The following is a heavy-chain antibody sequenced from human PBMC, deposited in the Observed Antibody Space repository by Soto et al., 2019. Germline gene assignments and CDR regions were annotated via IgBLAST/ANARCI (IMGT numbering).Heavy chain of an antibody. J-gene: IGHJ4*02. CDR1: GYTFTSYD. CDR3: ARARKRERYHFDY. D-gene: IGHD1-26*01. Sequence: ASVKVSCKASGYTFTSYDINCVRQATGQGLEWMGWMNPNSGNTGYAQKFQGRVTMTRNTSISTAYMELSSLRSEDTAVYYCARARKRERYHFDYWGQGTLVTVSS. V-gene: IGHV1-8*01. CDR2: MNPNSGNT.